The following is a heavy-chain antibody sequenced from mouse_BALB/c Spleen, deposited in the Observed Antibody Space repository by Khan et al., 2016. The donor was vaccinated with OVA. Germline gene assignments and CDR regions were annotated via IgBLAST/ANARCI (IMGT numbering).Heavy chain of an antibody. CDR2: IWGGGGT. D-gene: IGHD2-14*01. J-gene: IGHJ4*01. CDR3: ARAYYRYDGYYAMDY. Sequence: VQLQESGPGLVAPSQSLSITCTVSGFSLSRYNIHWVRQPPGKGLEWLGMIWGGGGTDYNSTLKSRLSISKDKSKSQVFLKMNSLQTDDPAMYYCARAYYRYDGYYAMDYWGQGTSVTVSS. CDR1: GFSLSRYN. V-gene: IGHV2-6-4*01.